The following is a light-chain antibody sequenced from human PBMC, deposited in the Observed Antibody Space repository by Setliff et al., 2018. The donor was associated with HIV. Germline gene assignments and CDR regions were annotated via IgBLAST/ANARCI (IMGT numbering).Light chain of an antibody. CDR2: RTD. CDR3: LLYYRNTWV. CDR1: TGAVTSGYF. Sequence: QAVLTQEPSLTVSPGGTVTLTCASSTGAVTSGYFPNWFQQKPGQVPRSLIYRTDNKHSWTPARFSGSLLGDKAALTLSGVQPEDEAEYYCLLYYRNTWVFGGGTKGTVL. J-gene: IGLJ3*02. V-gene: IGLV7-43*01.